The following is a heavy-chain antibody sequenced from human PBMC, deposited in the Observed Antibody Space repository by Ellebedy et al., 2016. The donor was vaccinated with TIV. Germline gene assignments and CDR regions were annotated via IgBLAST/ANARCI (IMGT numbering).Heavy chain of an antibody. Sequence: GESLKISCVASGFTFDSYAMHWVRQAPGKGLEWVAVISHDGSSQYYADSVKGRCTVSRDNSMTTVYLEMNSLRAEDTALYYCARDLDKSSGWYGGAAYWGQGTQVTVSS. V-gene: IGHV3-30-3*01. CDR1: GFTFDSYA. CDR2: ISHDGSSQ. J-gene: IGHJ4*02. D-gene: IGHD6-19*01. CDR3: ARDLDKSSGWYGGAAY.